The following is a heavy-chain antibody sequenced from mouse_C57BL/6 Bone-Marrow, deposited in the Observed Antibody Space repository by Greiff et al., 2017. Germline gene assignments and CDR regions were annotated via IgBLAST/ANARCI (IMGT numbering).Heavy chain of an antibody. V-gene: IGHV14-2*01. Sequence: VQLQQSGAELVKPGASVTLSCTASGFNIKDYYMHWVKQRTEQGLEWIGMIDPEDGETKYAPHFQGKATITADTSSNTAYLQLSSLTSEDTAVYYCARALYAMDYWGQGTSGTVSS. J-gene: IGHJ4*01. CDR2: IDPEDGET. CDR3: ARALYAMDY. CDR1: GFNIKDYY.